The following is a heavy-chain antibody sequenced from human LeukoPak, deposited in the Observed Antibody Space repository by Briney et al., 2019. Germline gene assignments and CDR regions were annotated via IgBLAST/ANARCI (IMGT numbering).Heavy chain of an antibody. CDR3: AKDNTVTTYPYYYYGMDV. CDR2: ISGSGGST. D-gene: IGHD4-17*01. Sequence: GGSLRLSCAASGFTFSSYAMSWVRQAPGKGLEWVSAISGSGGSTYYADSVKGRFTISRDNSKNSLYLQMNSLRAEDTALYYCAKDNTVTTYPYYYYGMDVWGQGTTVSVSS. J-gene: IGHJ6*02. CDR1: GFTFSSYA. V-gene: IGHV3-23*01.